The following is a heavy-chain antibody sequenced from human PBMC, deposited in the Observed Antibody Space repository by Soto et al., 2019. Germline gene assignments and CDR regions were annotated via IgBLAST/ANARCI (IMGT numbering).Heavy chain of an antibody. D-gene: IGHD6-25*01. CDR3: ARDVSTGSGGYYLDAFDI. J-gene: IGHJ3*02. V-gene: IGHV3-7*05. CDR2: IKGDGSAK. CDR1: GFAFGSSW. Sequence: EVQLVESGGGLVQPGGSLRLSCAASGFAFGSSWMTWVRQAPGKGLEWVANIKGDGSAKSYLDSVRGRFTVSRDNAENSLFLQMNILRAEDTALYYCARDVSTGSGGYYLDAFDIWGQGTMVTVSS.